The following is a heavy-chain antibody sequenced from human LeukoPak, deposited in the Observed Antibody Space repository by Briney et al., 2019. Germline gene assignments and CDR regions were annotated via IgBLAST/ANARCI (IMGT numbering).Heavy chain of an antibody. CDR2: IIPIFGTA. J-gene: IGHJ6*02. CDR1: GGTFSSHA. CDR3: ARVDTAMVGYYYYGMDV. D-gene: IGHD5-18*01. Sequence: SVKVSCKASGGTFSSHAISWVRQAPGQGLEWMGGIIPIFGTANYAQKFQGRVTITADESTSTAYMELSSLRSEDTAVYYCARVDTAMVGYYYYGMDVWGQGTTVTVSS. V-gene: IGHV1-69*13.